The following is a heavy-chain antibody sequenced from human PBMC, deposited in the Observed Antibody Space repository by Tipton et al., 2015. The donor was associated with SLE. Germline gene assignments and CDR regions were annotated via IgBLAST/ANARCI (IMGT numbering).Heavy chain of an antibody. V-gene: IGHV4-39*07. Sequence: TLSLTCTVSGGSISSSSYYWGWIRQPPGKGLEWIGSIYYSGSTYHNPSLKSRVTISVDTSKNQFSLKLSSVTAADTAVYYCARARRFLEWLSPHFYDYWGQGTLVTVSS. D-gene: IGHD3-3*01. J-gene: IGHJ4*02. CDR2: IYYSGST. CDR3: ARARRFLEWLSPHFYDY. CDR1: GGSISSSSYY.